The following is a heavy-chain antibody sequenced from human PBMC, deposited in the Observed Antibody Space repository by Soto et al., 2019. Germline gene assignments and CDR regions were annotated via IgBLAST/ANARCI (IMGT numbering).Heavy chain of an antibody. CDR1: GGTFSSYA. CDR2: IIPIFGTA. J-gene: IGHJ6*02. V-gene: IGHV1-69*01. Sequence: QVQLVQSGAEVKKPGSSVKVSCKASGGTFSSYAISWVRQAPGQGLEWMGGIIPIFGTANYAQKCQGRVTITADESTSTAYMELSSLRSEDTAVYYCARGGDIVVVPAARDYYYGMDVWGQGTTVTVSS. D-gene: IGHD2-2*01. CDR3: ARGGDIVVVPAARDYYYGMDV.